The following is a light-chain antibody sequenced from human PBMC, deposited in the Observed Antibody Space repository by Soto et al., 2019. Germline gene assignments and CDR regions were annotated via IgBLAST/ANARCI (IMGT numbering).Light chain of an antibody. CDR1: SSNIGAGYD. Sequence: QPVLTQPPSVSGAPGQRVTISCTGSSSNIGAGYDVHWYQQLPGTAPKLLIYGNSNRPSGVPDRFSGSKSGTSASLAITGLQAEDVADYYCQSYDSSLSGWVFGGGTKLTVL. CDR3: QSYDSSLSGWV. CDR2: GNS. V-gene: IGLV1-40*01. J-gene: IGLJ3*02.